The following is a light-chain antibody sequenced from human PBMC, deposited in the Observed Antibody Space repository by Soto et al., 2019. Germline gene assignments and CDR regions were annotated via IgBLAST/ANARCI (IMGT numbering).Light chain of an antibody. CDR1: QSVTSNY. Sequence: VMTQSPATLSVSPVEGSTLSCRASQSVTSNYLAWYQQKPGKAPRLLIHGISNRATGVPDRFSGSGSGTDFTLTISRLEPEDFAVYYCQQYTAWPLTFGQGTKVDIK. V-gene: IGKV3-20*01. CDR3: QQYTAWPLT. CDR2: GIS. J-gene: IGKJ1*01.